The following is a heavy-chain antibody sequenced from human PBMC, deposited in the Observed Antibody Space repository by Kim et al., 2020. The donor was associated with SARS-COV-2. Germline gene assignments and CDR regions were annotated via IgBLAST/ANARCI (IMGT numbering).Heavy chain of an antibody. D-gene: IGHD6-19*01. CDR2: IRQSGGNT. Sequence: GGSLRLSCAASGFTLNSYAMSWVRQAPGKGLEWVSGIRQSGGNTEYADSVKGRFSISRDNSKNTLYLQMNRLRAEDTAVYYCAKVTSGSSGWFEYFQRWGQGTLVTVSS. CDR3: AKVTSGSSGWFEYFQR. J-gene: IGHJ1*01. CDR1: GFTLNSYA. V-gene: IGHV3-23*01.